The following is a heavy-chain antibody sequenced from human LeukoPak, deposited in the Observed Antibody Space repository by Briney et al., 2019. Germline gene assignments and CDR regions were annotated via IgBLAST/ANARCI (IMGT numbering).Heavy chain of an antibody. V-gene: IGHV3-23*01. CDR2: ITGSGGGT. D-gene: IGHD2-15*01. J-gene: IGHJ4*02. CDR3: AKDRLLPLDYFDY. CDR1: GFTFSSYS. Sequence: GGSLRLSCAASGFTFSSYSMNWVRQAPGRGLEWVSAITGSGGGTYYADSVKGRFTISRDNSKNTLYLQMNSLRAEDTAVYYCAKDRLLPLDYFDYWGPGTLVTVSS.